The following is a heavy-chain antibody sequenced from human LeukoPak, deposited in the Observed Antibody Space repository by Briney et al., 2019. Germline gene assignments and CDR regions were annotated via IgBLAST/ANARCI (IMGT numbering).Heavy chain of an antibody. V-gene: IGHV3-23*01. CDR3: AKVPDPYYFDY. CDR2: ISGSGGST. Sequence: PGGSLRLSCAASGFTFSGYAMSWVRQAPGKGLEWVSAISGSGGSTYYADSVKGRFTISRDNSKNTLYLQMNTLTAEDTAVYYCAKVPDPYYFDYWGQGTLVTVSS. CDR1: GFTFSGYA. J-gene: IGHJ4*02.